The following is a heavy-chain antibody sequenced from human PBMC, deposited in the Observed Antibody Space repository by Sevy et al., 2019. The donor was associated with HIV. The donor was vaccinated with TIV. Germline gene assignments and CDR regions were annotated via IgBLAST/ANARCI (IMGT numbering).Heavy chain of an antibody. CDR2: ISYDGSNK. V-gene: IGHV3-30-3*01. CDR3: ARESDILTGYPRSFDY. D-gene: IGHD3-9*01. CDR1: EFTFSSYA. Sequence: GGSLRLSCVASEFTFSSYAMHWVRQAPGKGLEWVAVISYDGSNKYYADSVKGRFTISRDNSKNTLYLQMNSLRPEDTAVYYCARESDILTGYPRSFDYWGQGTLVTVSS. J-gene: IGHJ4*02.